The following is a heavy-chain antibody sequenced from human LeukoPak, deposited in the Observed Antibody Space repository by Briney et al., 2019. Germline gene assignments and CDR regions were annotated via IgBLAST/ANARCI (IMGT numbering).Heavy chain of an antibody. CDR1: GGSISSGSYY. D-gene: IGHD3-22*01. CDR3: ARENYYDNSGFLYYYGMDV. J-gene: IGHJ6*02. Sequence: PSQTLSLTCTVSGGSISSGSYYWSWIRQHPGTGLEWIGYIYYSGYTHYNPSLRSRVSISVDTSENHISLNLTSVTAADTAVYYCARENYYDNSGFLYYYGMDVWGQGTTVTGAS. V-gene: IGHV4-31*03. CDR2: IYYSGYT.